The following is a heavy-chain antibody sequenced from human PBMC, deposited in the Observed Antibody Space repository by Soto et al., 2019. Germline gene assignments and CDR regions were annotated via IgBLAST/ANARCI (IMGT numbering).Heavy chain of an antibody. CDR1: GFTFRTYW. CDR2: INSDGSTT. D-gene: IGHD6-13*01. V-gene: IGHV3-74*01. Sequence: GGSLRLSCAASGFTFRTYWMHWVRQAPGKGLVWVSRINSDGSTTSYADSVKGRFTISRDNAKNTLYLQMNSLRAEDTAVYYCAKDRDSSSWFSFDYWGQGTLVTVSS. J-gene: IGHJ4*02. CDR3: AKDRDSSSWFSFDY.